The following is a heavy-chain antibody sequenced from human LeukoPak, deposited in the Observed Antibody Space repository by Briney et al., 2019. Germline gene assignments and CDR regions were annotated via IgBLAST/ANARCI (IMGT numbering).Heavy chain of an antibody. J-gene: IGHJ5*02. CDR3: ARGRSGSYRRKRDNWFDP. CDR2: INPNSGGT. V-gene: IGHV1-2*02. Sequence: GASVKVSCKASGYTFTGYYMHWVRQAPGQGLEWMGWINPNSGGTNYAQKFQGRVTMTRDTSISTAYMELSSLRSEDTAVYYCARGRSGSYRRKRDNWFDPWGQGTLVTVSS. CDR1: GYTFTGYY. D-gene: IGHD1-26*01.